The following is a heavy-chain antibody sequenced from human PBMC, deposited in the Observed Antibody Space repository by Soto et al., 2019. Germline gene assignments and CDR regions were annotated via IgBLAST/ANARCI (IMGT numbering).Heavy chain of an antibody. J-gene: IGHJ4*01. CDR1: GFTFSSYA. CDR3: SGQQERVFGY. CDR2: IAYDGRNK. Sequence: PGGSLRLSCAASGFTFSSYAMHWVRRAPGKGLEWVAVIAYDGRNKYYADSVKGRFTISRDNSKNTLYLQMNSLRIEDTAVYYYSGQQERVFGYLGRGTLVTVSS. V-gene: IGHV3-30*04. D-gene: IGHD1-1*01.